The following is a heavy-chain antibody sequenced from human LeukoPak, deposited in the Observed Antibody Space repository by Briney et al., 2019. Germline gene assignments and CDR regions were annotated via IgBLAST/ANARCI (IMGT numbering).Heavy chain of an antibody. CDR1: GGSISSSSYY. J-gene: IGHJ5*02. D-gene: IGHD6-19*01. V-gene: IGHV4-39*01. Sequence: PSETLSLTCTVSGGSISSSSYYWGWIRQPPGKGLEWIGSIYYSGSTYYSPSLKSRVTISVDTSKNQFSLKLSSVTAADTAVYYCAAQWLERLNWFDPWGQGTLVTVSS. CDR2: IYYSGST. CDR3: AAQWLERLNWFDP.